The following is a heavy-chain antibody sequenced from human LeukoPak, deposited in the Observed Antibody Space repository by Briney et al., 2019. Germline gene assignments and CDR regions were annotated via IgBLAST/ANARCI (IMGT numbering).Heavy chain of an antibody. Sequence: PGKSLRLSCATSGFTFTNYAVHWVRQAPGKGLEWVALISYHGSDKYYADSVRGRFTISRDDSNNTVDLQMNSLRPEDTAVYYCARGWGSGNYYPVDFWGQGTLVTVSS. D-gene: IGHD3-10*01. CDR3: ARGWGSGNYYPVDF. J-gene: IGHJ4*02. CDR1: GFTFTNYA. CDR2: ISYHGSDK. V-gene: IGHV3-30-3*01.